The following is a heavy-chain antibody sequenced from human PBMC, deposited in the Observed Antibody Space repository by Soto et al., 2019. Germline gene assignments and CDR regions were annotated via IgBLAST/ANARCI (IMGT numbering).Heavy chain of an antibody. J-gene: IGHJ6*02. Sequence: AGGSLRLSCVASGITFYSFSVNWVRQAPGKGLEWVSSISNSGTKKNYADSVKGRFTISRDTANNSVFLQMNNLRGEDTAVYYCARDEGYGMDVWGQGTTVTV. V-gene: IGHV3-21*01. CDR1: GITFYSFS. CDR3: ARDEGYGMDV. CDR2: ISNSGTKK.